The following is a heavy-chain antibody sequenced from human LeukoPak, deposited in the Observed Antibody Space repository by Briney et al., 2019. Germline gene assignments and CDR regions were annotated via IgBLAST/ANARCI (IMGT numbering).Heavy chain of an antibody. CDR1: GGTFSSYA. J-gene: IGHJ6*03. CDR3: ARGENGAYYYYMDV. Sequence: ASVTVSCKASGGTFSSYAISWVRQAPGQGLEWMGGIIPIFGTANYAQKFQGRVTITTDESTSTAYMELSSLRSEDTAVYYCARGENGAYYYYMDVWGKGTTVTVSS. V-gene: IGHV1-69*05. D-gene: IGHD7-27*01. CDR2: IIPIFGTA.